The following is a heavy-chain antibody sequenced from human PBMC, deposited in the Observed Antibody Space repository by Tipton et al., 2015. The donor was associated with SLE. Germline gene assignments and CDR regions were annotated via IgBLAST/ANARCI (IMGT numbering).Heavy chain of an antibody. Sequence: SLRLSCAASGFIFDDYAMHWVRQAPGKGLEWVSGISWNSGSIGYADSVKGRFTISRDNAKNSLYLQMNSLRAENTALYYCAKARQWYSYGERGVDYWGQGTRVTVSS. V-gene: IGHV3-9*01. D-gene: IGHD5-18*01. CDR2: ISWNSGSI. J-gene: IGHJ4*02. CDR3: AKARQWYSYGERGVDY. CDR1: GFIFDDYA.